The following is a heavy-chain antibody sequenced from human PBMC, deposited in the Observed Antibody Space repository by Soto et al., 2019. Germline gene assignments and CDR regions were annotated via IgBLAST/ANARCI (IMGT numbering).Heavy chain of an antibody. J-gene: IGHJ6*02. D-gene: IGHD3-3*01. CDR1: GGTFSSYA. V-gene: IGHV1-69*13. CDR3: ARVGFTTIFTYGMDV. CDR2: IIPIFGTA. Sequence: SVKVSCKASGGTFSSYAISWVRQAPGQGLEWMGGIIPIFGTANYAQKFQGRVTITADESTSTAYMELSSLRSEDTAVYYCARVGFTTIFTYGMDVWGQGTTVTVSS.